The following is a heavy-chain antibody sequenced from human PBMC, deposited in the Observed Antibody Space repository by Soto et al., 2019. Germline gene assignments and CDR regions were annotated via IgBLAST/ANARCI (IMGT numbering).Heavy chain of an antibody. CDR1: GGSFSGYY. CDR2: INHSGST. J-gene: IGHJ6*03. Sequence: TLSLTCAVYGGSFSGYYWSWIRQPPGKGLEWIGEINHSGSTNYNPSLKSRVTISVDTSKNQFSLKLSSVTAADTAVYYCAGGDYYGSGILGYYYYYMDVWGKGTTVTVSS. CDR3: AGGDYYGSGILGYYYYYMDV. D-gene: IGHD3-10*01. V-gene: IGHV4-34*01.